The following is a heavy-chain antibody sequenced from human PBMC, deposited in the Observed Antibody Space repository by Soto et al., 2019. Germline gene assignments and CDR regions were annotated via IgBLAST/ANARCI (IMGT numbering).Heavy chain of an antibody. CDR1: GGSISSGGYY. CDR3: ARGYCTNGVCSDDACDI. Sequence: QVQLQESGPGLVKPSQTLSLTCTVSGGSISSGGYYWSWIRQHPGKGLEWIGYIYYSGSTYYNPSLKSRFTISVDTSKNQFSLKLSSVTAADTAVYYCARGYCTNGVCSDDACDIWGQGTMVTVSS. J-gene: IGHJ3*02. CDR2: IYYSGST. D-gene: IGHD2-8*01. V-gene: IGHV4-31*03.